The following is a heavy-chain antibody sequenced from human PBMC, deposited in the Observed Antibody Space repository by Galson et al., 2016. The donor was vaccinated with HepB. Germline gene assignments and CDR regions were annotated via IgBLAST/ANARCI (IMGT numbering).Heavy chain of an antibody. V-gene: IGHV3-33*01. CDR1: GFTFRSYG. CDR2: IWSDGSYK. D-gene: IGHD4-17*01. Sequence: SLRLSCAASGFTFRSYGMHWVRQAPGKGLEWVAVIWSDGSYKYYVDSVEGRFTISRDNSKNTLYLQMNSLRAEDTALYYCARSTMGGDYVYNYYGMDVWGKGTTVTVSS. J-gene: IGHJ6*04. CDR3: ARSTMGGDYVYNYYGMDV.